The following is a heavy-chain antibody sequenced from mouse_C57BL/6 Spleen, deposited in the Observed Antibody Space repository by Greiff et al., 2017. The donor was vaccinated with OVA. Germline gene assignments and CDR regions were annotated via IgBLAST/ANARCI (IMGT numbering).Heavy chain of an antibody. V-gene: IGHV1-22*01. CDR2: INPNNGGT. CDR1: GYTFTDYN. D-gene: IGHD1-1*01. CDR3: ARNYYGSSWFAY. Sequence: VQLQQSGPELVKPGASVKMSCKASGYTFTDYNMHWVKQSHGKSLEWIGYINPNNGGTSYNQKFKGKATVTVNKSSSTAYMELRSLTSEDSAVYYCARNYYGSSWFAYWGQGTLVTVSA. J-gene: IGHJ3*01.